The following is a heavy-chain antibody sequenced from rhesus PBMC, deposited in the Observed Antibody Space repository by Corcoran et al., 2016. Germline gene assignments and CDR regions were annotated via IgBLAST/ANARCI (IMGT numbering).Heavy chain of an antibody. D-gene: IGHD6-43*01. V-gene: IGHV4-106*01. Sequence: QVQLQESGPGRVKPSETLSLPCGVSGGAISDDDYWSWIRQTPGKVLEWMGVIYGSGGGNNVNTALKNRVTISIDTSKNQFSLQLSAVTAADSAVYDWASRLAAATWGQGVLVTVSS. J-gene: IGHJ4*01. CDR1: GGAISDDDY. CDR2: IYGSGGGN. CDR3: ASRLAAAT.